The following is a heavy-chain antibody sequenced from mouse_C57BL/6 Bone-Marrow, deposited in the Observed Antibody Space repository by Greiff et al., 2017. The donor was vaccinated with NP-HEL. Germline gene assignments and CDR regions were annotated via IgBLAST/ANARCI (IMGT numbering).Heavy chain of an antibody. CDR2: INYDGSST. D-gene: IGHD2-4*01. Sequence: EVKLVESEGGLVQPGSSMKLSCTASGFTFSDYYMAWVRQVPEKGLEWVANINYDGSSTYYLDSLKSRFIISRDNAKNILYLQMSSLKSEDTATYYCARDLDYEMDYWGQGTSVTVSS. CDR3: ARDLDYEMDY. V-gene: IGHV5-16*01. CDR1: GFTFSDYY. J-gene: IGHJ4*01.